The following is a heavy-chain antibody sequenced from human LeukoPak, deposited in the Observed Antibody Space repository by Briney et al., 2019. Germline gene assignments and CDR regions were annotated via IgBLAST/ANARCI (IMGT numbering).Heavy chain of an antibody. CDR3: ARVGSSGWYDY. J-gene: IGHJ4*02. V-gene: IGHV3-21*01. CDR1: GFTFSPYT. D-gene: IGHD6-19*01. CDR2: ISSSSSFI. Sequence: GGSLRLSCAASGFTFSPYTMNWVRQAPGKGLEWVSSISSSSSFIYYADSVKGRFTISRDNAKNSLYLQMHSPRAEDTAVYYCARVGSSGWYDYWGQGTLVTVSS.